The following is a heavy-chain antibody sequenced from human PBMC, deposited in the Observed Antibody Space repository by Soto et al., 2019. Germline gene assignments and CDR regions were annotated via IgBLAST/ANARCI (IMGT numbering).Heavy chain of an antibody. CDR3: ARHVNPWAQGAFDI. CDR1: GGSISSSSYY. D-gene: IGHD7-27*01. J-gene: IGHJ3*02. V-gene: IGHV4-39*01. CDR2: IYYSGST. Sequence: QLQLQESGPGLVKPSETLSLTCTVSGGSISSSSYYWGWIRQPPGKGLEWIGNIYYSGSTYYNPSLKSRVTISVDTSKNQFSLKLSSVTAADMAVYYCARHVNPWAQGAFDIWGQGTMVTVSS.